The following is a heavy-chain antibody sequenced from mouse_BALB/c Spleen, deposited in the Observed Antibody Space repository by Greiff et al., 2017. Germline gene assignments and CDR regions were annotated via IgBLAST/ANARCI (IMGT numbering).Heavy chain of an antibody. V-gene: IGHV5-17*02. Sequence: DVHLVESGGGLVQPGGSRKLSCAASGFTFSSFGMHWVRQAPEKGLEWVAYISSGSSTIYYADTVKGRFTISRDNPKNTLFLQMTSLRSEDTAMYYCAREVLLTYYFDYWGQGTTLTVSS. CDR1: GFTFSSFG. CDR3: AREVLLTYYFDY. D-gene: IGHD4-1*01. J-gene: IGHJ2*01. CDR2: ISSGSSTI.